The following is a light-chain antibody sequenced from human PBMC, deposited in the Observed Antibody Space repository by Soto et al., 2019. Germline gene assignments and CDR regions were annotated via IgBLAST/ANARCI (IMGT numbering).Light chain of an antibody. CDR2: KAS. J-gene: IGKJ1*01. CDR1: QSISSW. Sequence: EIQVTPAPSPLSASVGDRVTITFRASQSISSWLAWYQQKPGKAPKLLIYKASTLKSGVPSRFSGSGSGTEFTLTISSLQPDDFATYYCQHYNSYSEAFGQGTKVDIK. V-gene: IGKV1-5*03. CDR3: QHYNSYSEA.